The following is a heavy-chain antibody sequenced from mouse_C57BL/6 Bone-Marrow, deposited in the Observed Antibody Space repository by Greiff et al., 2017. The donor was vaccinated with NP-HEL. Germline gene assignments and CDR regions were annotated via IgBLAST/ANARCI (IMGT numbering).Heavy chain of an antibody. Sequence: EVQLQQSGPELVKPGASVKIPCKASGYTFTDYNMDWVKQSHGKSLEWIGDINPNNGGTIYNQKFKGKATLTVDKSSSTAYMELRSLTSEDTAVYYCARTITTVVAHWYFDVWGTGTTVTVSS. CDR1: GYTFTDYN. J-gene: IGHJ1*03. D-gene: IGHD1-1*01. V-gene: IGHV1-18*01. CDR2: INPNNGGT. CDR3: ARTITTVVAHWYFDV.